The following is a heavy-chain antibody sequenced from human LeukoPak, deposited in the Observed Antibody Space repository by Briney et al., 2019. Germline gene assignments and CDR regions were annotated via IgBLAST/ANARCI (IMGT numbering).Heavy chain of an antibody. CDR3: ARDSRYYYDSSGYYPRFDY. CDR2: ISAYNGNT. D-gene: IGHD3-22*01. CDR1: GYTFTSYG. J-gene: IGHJ4*02. V-gene: IGHV1-18*01. Sequence: ASVKVSCKASGYTFTSYGISWVRQAPGQGLEWMGWISAYNGNTNYAQKLQSRVTMTTDTSTSTAYMELRSLRSDDTAVYYCARDSRYYYDSSGYYPRFDYWGQGTLVTVSS.